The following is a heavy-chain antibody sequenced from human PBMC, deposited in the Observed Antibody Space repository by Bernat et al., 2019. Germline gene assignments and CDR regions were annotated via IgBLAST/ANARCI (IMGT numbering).Heavy chain of an antibody. CDR3: ARDYISSVTTSDYYYGMDV. CDR2: INPNSGGT. Sequence: QVQLVQSGAEVKKPGASVKVSCKASGYTFTGYYMHWVRQAPGQGLEWMGWINPNSGGTNYAQKFKGWVTMTRDTSISTAYMELSRLRSDDTAVYYCARDYISSVTTSDYYYGMDVWGQGTTVTVSS. V-gene: IGHV1-2*04. D-gene: IGHD4-17*01. J-gene: IGHJ6*02. CDR1: GYTFTGYY.